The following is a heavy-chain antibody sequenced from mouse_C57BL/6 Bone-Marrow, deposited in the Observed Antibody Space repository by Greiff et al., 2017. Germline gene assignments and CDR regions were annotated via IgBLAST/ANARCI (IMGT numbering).Heavy chain of an antibody. CDR3: ATDLTTVVGGNY. J-gene: IGHJ2*01. CDR2: IYPRSGTT. Sequence: VQLKESGAELARPGASVKLSCKASGYTFTSYGISWVKQSTGQGLEWIGVIYPRSGTTYYTEKFTGKATLTADKSSSTAYMELRSLTSEDSAVYFCATDLTTVVGGNYWGQGTTLTVSS. D-gene: IGHD1-1*01. V-gene: IGHV1-81*01. CDR1: GYTFTSYG.